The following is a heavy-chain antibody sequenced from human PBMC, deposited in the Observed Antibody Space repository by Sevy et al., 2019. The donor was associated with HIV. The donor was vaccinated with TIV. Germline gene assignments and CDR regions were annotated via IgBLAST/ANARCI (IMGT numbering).Heavy chain of an antibody. CDR3: AVWSSAWTLFDY. D-gene: IGHD6-19*01. CDR1: GFTVSRKY. V-gene: IGHV3-66*01. CDR2: IYSVGKT. J-gene: IGHJ4*02. Sequence: GGSLRLACAASGFTVSRKYMSWVRQAQGKGREWVSVIYSVGKTFYAYSVQARFTVSRDNSKNTQYLQMSSVRAEDSAVDYCAVWSSAWTLFDYWGQGTLVTVSS.